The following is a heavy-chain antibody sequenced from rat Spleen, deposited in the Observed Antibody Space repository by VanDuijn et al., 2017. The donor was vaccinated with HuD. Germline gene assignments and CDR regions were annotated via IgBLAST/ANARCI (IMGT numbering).Heavy chain of an antibody. Sequence: EVQLVESGGGLVQPGRSLKLSCAASGFTFSDYNMAWVRQAPTKGLEWVASISTSGGSTYYRDSVKGRFTVSRDNAKSTLYLKMDSLRSEDTATYYCARAYYYDGSYYYPYVMDAWGQGASVTVSS. CDR3: ARAYYYDGSYYYPYVMDA. CDR1: GFTFSDYN. CDR2: ISTSGGST. D-gene: IGHD1-12*02. V-gene: IGHV5-25*01. J-gene: IGHJ4*01.